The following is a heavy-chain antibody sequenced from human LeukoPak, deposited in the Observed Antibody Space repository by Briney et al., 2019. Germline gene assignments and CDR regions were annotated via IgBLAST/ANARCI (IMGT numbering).Heavy chain of an antibody. CDR3: ARDYCSGSSCLSIQTSDS. V-gene: IGHV3-74*01. Sequence: GGSLRLSCAASGFTFSSYWMHWVRQAPGKGLVWVSRISENGRTATYADSVKGRFTISRDNAKKSLYLQMNSLRVEDTALYYRARDYCSGSSCLSIQTSDSWGQGTLVTVSS. CDR2: ISENGRTA. J-gene: IGHJ4*02. D-gene: IGHD2-2*01. CDR1: GFTFSSYW.